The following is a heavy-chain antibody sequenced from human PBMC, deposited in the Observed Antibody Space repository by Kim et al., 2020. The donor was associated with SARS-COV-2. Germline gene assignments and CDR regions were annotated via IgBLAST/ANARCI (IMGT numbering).Heavy chain of an antibody. V-gene: IGHV3-30*18. D-gene: IGHD3-10*01. CDR1: GFKFVNYD. Sequence: GGSLRLSCAASGFKFVNYDIHWVRQAPGKGLELVAVISNDGTNTIYADSVKGRITVSRDNSKDTLHLQMNSLRFVDTAIYYCAKEPYPKWFGLNTGSNFYLMDVWGQGTTVIVSS. CDR3: AKEPYPKWFGLNTGSNFYLMDV. CDR2: ISNDGTNT. J-gene: IGHJ6*01.